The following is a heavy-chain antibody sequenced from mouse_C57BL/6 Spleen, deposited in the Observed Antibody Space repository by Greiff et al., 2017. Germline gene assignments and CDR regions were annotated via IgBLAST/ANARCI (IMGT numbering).Heavy chain of an antibody. Sequence: EVKLMESGGGLVKPGGSLKLSCAASGFTFSSYAMSWVRQTPEKRLEWVATISDGGSYTYYPDNVKGRFTIARDNAKNNLYLQMSHLKSEDTAIYYCARDGNDVTWFAYWGQGTLVTVSA. V-gene: IGHV5-4*01. CDR1: GFTFSSYA. D-gene: IGHD2-2*01. J-gene: IGHJ3*01. CDR2: ISDGGSYT. CDR3: ARDGNDVTWFAY.